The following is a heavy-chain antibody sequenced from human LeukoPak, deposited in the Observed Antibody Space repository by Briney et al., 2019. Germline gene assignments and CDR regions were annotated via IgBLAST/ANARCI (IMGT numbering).Heavy chain of an antibody. CDR1: GATIKSYY. Sequence: SETLSLTCTVSGATIKSYYWSWIRQPAAKPMEWIGRVRSSGNSNYNPSLKSRVSMSIDTSKNQFSLQLRSVTAADTAVYYCARDRRHQLRFYYNMDVWGKGTTVTVSS. CDR2: VRSSGNS. J-gene: IGHJ6*03. D-gene: IGHD1-1*01. CDR3: ARDRRHQLRFYYNMDV. V-gene: IGHV4-4*07.